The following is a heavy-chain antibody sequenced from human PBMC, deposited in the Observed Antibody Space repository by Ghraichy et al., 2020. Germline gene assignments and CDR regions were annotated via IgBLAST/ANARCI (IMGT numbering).Heavy chain of an antibody. J-gene: IGHJ4*02. V-gene: IGHV4-61*01. D-gene: IGHD3-22*01. Sequence: SETLSLTCTVSGGSVSSGSYYWSWIRQPPGKGLEWIGYIYYSGSTNYNPSLKSRVTISVDTSKNQFSLKLSSVTAADTAVYYCARVGGWLELDYWGQGTLVTVSS. CDR1: GGSVSSGSYY. CDR3: ARVGGWLELDY. CDR2: IYYSGST.